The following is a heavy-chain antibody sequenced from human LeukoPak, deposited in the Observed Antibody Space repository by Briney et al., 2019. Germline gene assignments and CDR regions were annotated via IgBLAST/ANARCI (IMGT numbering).Heavy chain of an antibody. Sequence: VASVKVSCKASGYTFTGYYMHWVRQAPGQGLEWMGWINPNSGGTNYAQKFQGRVTMTRDTSISTAYMELSRLRSDDTAVYYCARDLSITMVRGNPDDYWGQGTLVTVSS. CDR3: ARDLSITMVRGNPDDY. CDR2: INPNSGGT. J-gene: IGHJ4*02. V-gene: IGHV1-2*02. D-gene: IGHD3-10*01. CDR1: GYTFTGYY.